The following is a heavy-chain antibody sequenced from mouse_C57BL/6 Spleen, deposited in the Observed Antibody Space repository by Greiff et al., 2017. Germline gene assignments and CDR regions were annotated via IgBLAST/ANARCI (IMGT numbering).Heavy chain of an antibody. Sequence: ESGPGLVKPSQSLSLTCSVTGYSITSGYYWNWIRQFPGNKLEWMGYISYDGSNNYNPSLKNRISITRDTSKNQFFLKLNSVTTEDTATYYCARDPSFITTVVATPNYAMDYWGQGTSVTVSS. CDR2: ISYDGSN. V-gene: IGHV3-6*01. J-gene: IGHJ4*01. D-gene: IGHD1-1*01. CDR1: GYSITSGYY. CDR3: ARDPSFITTVVATPNYAMDY.